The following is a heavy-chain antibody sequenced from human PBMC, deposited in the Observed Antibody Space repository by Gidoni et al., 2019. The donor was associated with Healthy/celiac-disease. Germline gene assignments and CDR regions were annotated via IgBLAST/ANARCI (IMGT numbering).Heavy chain of an antibody. V-gene: IGHV1-69-2*01. D-gene: IGHD2-2*02. CDR1: GYTFTDYY. Sequence: EVQLVQSGAEVKKPGATVKISCKVSGYTFTDYYMHWVQQAPGKGLEWMGLVDPEDGETIYAEKFQGRVTITADTSTDTAYMELSSLRSEDTAVYYCATTTDHRYMYYYYGMDVWGQGTTVTVSS. J-gene: IGHJ6*02. CDR3: ATTTDHRYMYYYYGMDV. CDR2: VDPEDGET.